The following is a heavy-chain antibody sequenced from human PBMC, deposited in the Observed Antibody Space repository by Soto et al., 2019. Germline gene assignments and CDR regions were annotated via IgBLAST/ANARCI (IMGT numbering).Heavy chain of an antibody. Sequence: QVQLVQSGAEVKKPGASVKVSCKASGYTFTSYGISWVRQAPGQGLERMGWISAYNGNTNYAQKLQGRVTMTTDTSTSTAYMELRCLGSDDTAVYYCARAMYSSSWSFLKQSNSREGDFDYCGQGTLVTVSS. V-gene: IGHV1-18*01. CDR3: ARAMYSSSWSFLKQSNSREGDFDY. CDR1: GYTFTSYG. J-gene: IGHJ4*02. CDR2: ISAYNGNT. D-gene: IGHD6-13*01.